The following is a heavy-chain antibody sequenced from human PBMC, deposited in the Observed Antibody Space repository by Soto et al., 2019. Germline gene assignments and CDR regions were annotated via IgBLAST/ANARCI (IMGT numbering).Heavy chain of an antibody. Sequence: EVQLVESGGGLVRPGGSLRLSCSASRFTLKDSAMHWVRQAPGRGLEQVAASTYIGGTPYYADSVKGRFTISGDNSQNSLYLQMSSLRPEDTGVYFCVKDYSHGRFPDYWGQGTLVTVSS. CDR1: RFTLKDSA. CDR2: STYIGGTP. V-gene: IGHV3-64D*06. CDR3: VKDYSHGRFPDY. J-gene: IGHJ4*02. D-gene: IGHD1-26*01.